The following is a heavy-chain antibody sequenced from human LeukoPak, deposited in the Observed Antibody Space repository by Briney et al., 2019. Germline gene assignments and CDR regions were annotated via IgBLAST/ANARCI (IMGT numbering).Heavy chain of an antibody. Sequence: GGSLRLSCAASGFTVSSNYMSWVRQAPGKGLEWVAAISYDGSNKYYADSVKGRFTISRDNSKNTLYLQMNSLRAEDTAVYYCAKDGFRYCSSTSCYGSWFDPWGQGTLVTVSS. J-gene: IGHJ5*02. CDR1: GFTVSSNY. CDR3: AKDGFRYCSSTSCYGSWFDP. CDR2: ISYDGSNK. V-gene: IGHV3-30*18. D-gene: IGHD2-2*01.